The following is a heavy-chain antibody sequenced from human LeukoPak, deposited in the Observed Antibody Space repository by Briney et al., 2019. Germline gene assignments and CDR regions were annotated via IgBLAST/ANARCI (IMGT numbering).Heavy chain of an antibody. CDR1: GGSISSSSYY. D-gene: IGHD2-15*01. CDR3: ATQIVVVIAATVGFDP. CDR2: IYSGST. V-gene: IGHV4-39*01. J-gene: IGHJ5*02. Sequence: SETLSLTCTVSGGSISSSSYYWGWIRQPPGKGLEWIGSIYSGSTYYNPSLKSRVTMSVDRPKNQFSLKLSSVTAADTAVYYCATQIVVVIAATVGFDPWGQGTLVTVSS.